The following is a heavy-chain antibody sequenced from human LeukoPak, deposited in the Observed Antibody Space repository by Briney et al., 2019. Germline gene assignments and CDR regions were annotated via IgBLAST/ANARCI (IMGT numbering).Heavy chain of an antibody. V-gene: IGHV3-7*01. Sequence: GGSLRLSCAASGFTFSTYWMSWVRQAPGKGLEWVANIKQDGSEKYYVDSVKGRFTISRDNAKNSLYLQMNTLRPEDTAVYYCARERQNKDFWSGGDYWDQGTLVTVSS. CDR3: ARERQNKDFWSGGDY. D-gene: IGHD3-3*01. CDR1: GFTFSTYW. J-gene: IGHJ4*02. CDR2: IKQDGSEK.